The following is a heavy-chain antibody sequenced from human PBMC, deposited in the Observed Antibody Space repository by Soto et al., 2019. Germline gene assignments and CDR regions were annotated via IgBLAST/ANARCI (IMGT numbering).Heavy chain of an antibody. J-gene: IGHJ4*02. V-gene: IGHV3-33*01. CDR1: GFTFSRYG. D-gene: IGHD6-19*01. CDR3: ARDREQWLVGYYFDY. CDR2: IWYDGSNI. Sequence: PVGSLRLSCAASGFTFSRYGMHWVRQAPGRGLEWVAVIWYDGSNIYYADSVKGRFTISRDNSKDTLDLQMNSLRAEDTAVYYCARDREQWLVGYYFDYWGQGTLVTVSS.